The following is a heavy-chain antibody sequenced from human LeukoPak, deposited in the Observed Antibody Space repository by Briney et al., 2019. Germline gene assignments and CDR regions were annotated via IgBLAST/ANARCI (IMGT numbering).Heavy chain of an antibody. V-gene: IGHV3-15*01. J-gene: IGHJ3*02. D-gene: IGHD2-8*01. CDR2: IKSKTNGGTT. Sequence: GGSLRLSCAASGFTFSSHGMHWVRQAPGKGLEWVGRIKSKTNGGTTDYAAPVKGRFTISRDDSKNTLYLQMNSLRAEDTAVYYCARDIGVLMVYVEAGAFDIWGQGTMVTISS. CDR1: GFTFSSHG. CDR3: ARDIGVLMVYVEAGAFDI.